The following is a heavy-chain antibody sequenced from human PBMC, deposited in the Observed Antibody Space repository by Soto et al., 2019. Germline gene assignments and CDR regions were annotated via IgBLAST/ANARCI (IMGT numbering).Heavy chain of an antibody. V-gene: IGHV3-30*03. D-gene: IGHD6-6*01. Sequence: GGSLRLSCAASGFTLSSYAMHWARQAPGKGLEWVTVISIRGGDEYYAESVRGRFTNSRDDSKNTLYLQMDSLRVEDTAVYYCARGTIVARQHLDYWGQGTLVTVSS. CDR3: ARGTIVARQHLDY. CDR1: GFTLSSYA. CDR2: ISIRGGDE. J-gene: IGHJ4*02.